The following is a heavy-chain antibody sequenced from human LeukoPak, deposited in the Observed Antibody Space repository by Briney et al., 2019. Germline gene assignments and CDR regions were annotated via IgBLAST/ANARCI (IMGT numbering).Heavy chain of an antibody. V-gene: IGHV4-34*01. J-gene: IGHJ4*02. D-gene: IGHD6-19*01. CDR3: ARGSRRVSGWATFTRVYFDY. CDR1: GGSFSGYY. Sequence: SETLSLTCAVYGGSFSGYYWSWIRQPPGKGLGWIGEINHSGSTNYNPSLKSRVTISVDTSKNQFSLKLSSVTAADTAVYYCARGSRRVSGWATFTRVYFDYWGQGTLVTVSS. CDR2: INHSGST.